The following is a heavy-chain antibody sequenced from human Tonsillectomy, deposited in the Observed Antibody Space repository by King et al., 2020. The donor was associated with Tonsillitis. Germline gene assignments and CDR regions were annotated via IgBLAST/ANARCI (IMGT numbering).Heavy chain of an antibody. CDR1: GGSITSGNYY. CDR3: ARGWNDSGYFGPLWFDP. CDR2: IYYSGRT. Sequence: QLQESGPGLVKPSQTLSLTCTVSGGSITSGNYYWSWIRQPPGKGLEWIGYIYYSGRTHYNPSLKSRVIISVDTSKTQLSLKLSSVTAADTAGYYCARGWNDSGYFGPLWFDPWGQGTLVTVSS. J-gene: IGHJ5*02. V-gene: IGHV4-30-4*01. D-gene: IGHD4-17*01.